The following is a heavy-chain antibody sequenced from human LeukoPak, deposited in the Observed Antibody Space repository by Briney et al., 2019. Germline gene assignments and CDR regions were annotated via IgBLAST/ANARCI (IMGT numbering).Heavy chain of an antibody. Sequence: GRSLRLSCAASGFTFSSYAMSWVRQAPGKGLEWVSAISGSGGSTYYADSVKGRFTIPRDNSKNTLYLQMNSLRAEDTAVYYCAKVETAAAATLRGFDYWGQGTLVTVSS. CDR2: ISGSGGST. J-gene: IGHJ4*02. V-gene: IGHV3-23*01. CDR1: GFTFSSYA. D-gene: IGHD6-13*01. CDR3: AKVETAAAATLRGFDY.